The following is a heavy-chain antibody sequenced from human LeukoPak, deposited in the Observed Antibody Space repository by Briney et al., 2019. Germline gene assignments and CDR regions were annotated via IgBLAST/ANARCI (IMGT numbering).Heavy chain of an antibody. V-gene: IGHV4-38-2*02. Sequence: PSETLSLTCSVSGYSISSGYYWGWIRQPLGKGLEWIGSIYHSGSTFHNPSLQSRVTISVDTSKNQFSLKLSSVTAADTAVYYCATPDSSGYYYLYWGQGTLVTVSS. CDR2: IYHSGST. CDR1: GYSISSGYY. J-gene: IGHJ4*02. CDR3: ATPDSSGYYYLY. D-gene: IGHD3-22*01.